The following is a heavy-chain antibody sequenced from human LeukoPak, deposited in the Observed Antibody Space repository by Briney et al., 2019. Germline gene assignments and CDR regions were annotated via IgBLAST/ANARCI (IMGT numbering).Heavy chain of an antibody. Sequence: ASVKVSCKASGGTFSSYAISWVRQAPGQGLEWMGRIIPILGIANYAQKFQGRVTITADKSTSTAYMELSSLRSEDTAVYYCAVLVAAAGKQDDAFDIWGQGTMVTVSS. J-gene: IGHJ3*02. V-gene: IGHV1-69*04. D-gene: IGHD6-13*01. CDR1: GGTFSSYA. CDR2: IIPILGIA. CDR3: AVLVAAAGKQDDAFDI.